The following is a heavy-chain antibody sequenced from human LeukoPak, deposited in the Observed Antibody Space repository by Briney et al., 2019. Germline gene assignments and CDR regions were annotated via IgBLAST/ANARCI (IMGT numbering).Heavy chain of an antibody. J-gene: IGHJ3*02. CDR2: ISGSGGST. CDR1: GFTFSSYA. Sequence: PGGSLRLSCAASGFTFSSYAMSWVRQAPGKGLEWVSAISGSGGSTYYADSVKGRFTISRDNSKNTLYLQMNSLRAEDTAVYYCAKDRYIVVVVAATMGAFDIWGQGTMVTVSS. CDR3: AKDRYIVVVVAATMGAFDI. V-gene: IGHV3-23*01. D-gene: IGHD2-15*01.